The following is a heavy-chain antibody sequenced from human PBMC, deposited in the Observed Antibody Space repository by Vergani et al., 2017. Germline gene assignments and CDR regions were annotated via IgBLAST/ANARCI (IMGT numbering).Heavy chain of an antibody. Sequence: QVQLVQSGAEVKKPGASVQVSCKVSGYTLTELSMHWVRQAPGKGLEWMGGLDPEDGETIYAQKFQGRVTMTEDTSTDTAYMELSSLRSEDTAVYYCATGKQWLRDYYYYGMDVWGQGTTVTVSS. V-gene: IGHV1-24*01. CDR1: GYTLTELS. J-gene: IGHJ6*02. CDR2: LDPEDGET. CDR3: ATGKQWLRDYYYYGMDV. D-gene: IGHD6-19*01.